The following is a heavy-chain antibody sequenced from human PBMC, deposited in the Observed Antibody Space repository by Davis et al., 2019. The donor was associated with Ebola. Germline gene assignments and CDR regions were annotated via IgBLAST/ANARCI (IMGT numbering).Heavy chain of an antibody. J-gene: IGHJ5*02. Sequence: GESLKISCSASGFSLTMYMMHWVRQAPGRGPEYVSAMSSRGDGIFYADSVKGRFTVSRDNAKNSLYLQMNSLRAEDTAVYYCVREVRRGWFDPWGQGTLVTVSS. CDR1: GFSLTMYM. CDR2: MSSRGDGI. V-gene: IGHV3-64*04. D-gene: IGHD3-10*01. CDR3: VREVRRGWFDP.